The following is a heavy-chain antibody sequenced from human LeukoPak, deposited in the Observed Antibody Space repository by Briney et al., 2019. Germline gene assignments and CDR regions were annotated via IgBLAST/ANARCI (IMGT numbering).Heavy chain of an antibody. CDR1: GGSISSYY. Sequence: SETLSLTCTVSGGSISSYYWSWIRQPPGKGLEWIGYIYYSGSTNYKSSLKSRVTISVDTSKNQFSLKLSSVTAADTAVYYCARTTEGGYSYGYFHYYYMDVWGKGTTVTISS. CDR3: ARTTEGGYSYGYFHYYYMDV. CDR2: IYYSGST. D-gene: IGHD5-18*01. J-gene: IGHJ6*03. V-gene: IGHV4-59*01.